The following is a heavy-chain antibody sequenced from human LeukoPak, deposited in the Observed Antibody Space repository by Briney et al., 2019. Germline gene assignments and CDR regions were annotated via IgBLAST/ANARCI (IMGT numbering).Heavy chain of an antibody. Sequence: ETLSLACAVYGGSFSAYYWSWIRQSPGKGLQWIAEVNHRGDTNYNPSVKGRVTISVDTSKNQFSLKVTSLTAADTAVYYCARGPTISETGYFDYWGQGTLVTVSS. CDR1: GGSFSAYY. V-gene: IGHV4-34*01. D-gene: IGHD1-1*01. CDR3: ARGPTISETGYFDY. CDR2: VNHRGDT. J-gene: IGHJ4*03.